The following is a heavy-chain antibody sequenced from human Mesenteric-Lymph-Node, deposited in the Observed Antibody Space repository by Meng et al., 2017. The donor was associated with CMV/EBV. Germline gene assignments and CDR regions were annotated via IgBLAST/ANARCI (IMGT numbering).Heavy chain of an antibody. D-gene: IGHD6-6*01. Sequence: TFSSYYMHWVRQAPGQGLEWMGIINPSGGSTSYAQKFQGRVTMTRDTSTSTVYMELSSLRSEDTAVYYCARDPSRVGSSSKPEDWFDPWGQGTLVTVSS. J-gene: IGHJ5*02. V-gene: IGHV1-46*01. CDR3: ARDPSRVGSSSKPEDWFDP. CDR1: TFSSYY. CDR2: INPSGGST.